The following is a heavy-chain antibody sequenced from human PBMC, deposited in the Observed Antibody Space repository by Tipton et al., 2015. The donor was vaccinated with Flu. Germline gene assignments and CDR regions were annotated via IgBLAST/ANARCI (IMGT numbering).Heavy chain of an antibody. J-gene: IGHJ4*02. Sequence: SLRLSCAASGFISDDFWMSWLRQAPGKGLEWVANIKQDGSETDYVDSVKGRFSISRDNAKNSVYLQMNSLRAEDTAVYYCARQLGGGDCYWGQGSLVTVSS. V-gene: IGHV3-7*03. CDR2: IKQDGSET. D-gene: IGHD2-21*01. CDR3: ARQLGGGDCY. CDR1: GFISDDFW.